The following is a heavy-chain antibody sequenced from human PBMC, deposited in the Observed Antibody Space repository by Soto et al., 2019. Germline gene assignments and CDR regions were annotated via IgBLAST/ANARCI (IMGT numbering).Heavy chain of an antibody. CDR1: GGSISSSSYY. D-gene: IGHD4-17*01. J-gene: IGHJ4*02. CDR3: ARLGTTVTTRRVFDY. Sequence: SETLSLTCTVSGGSISSSSYYWGWIRQSPGKGLEWIGSIYYSGSTYYNPSLKSRVTISVDTSKNQFSLKLSPVTAADTAVYYCARLGTTVTTRRVFDYWGQGTLVTVSS. CDR2: IYYSGST. V-gene: IGHV4-39*01.